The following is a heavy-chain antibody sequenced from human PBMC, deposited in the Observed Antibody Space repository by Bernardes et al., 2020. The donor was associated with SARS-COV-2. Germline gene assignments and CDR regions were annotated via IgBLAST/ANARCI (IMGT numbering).Heavy chain of an antibody. CDR1: GGSFSGYY. V-gene: IGHV4-34*01. CDR3: ARGHPPRYGGNALFDY. J-gene: IGHJ4*02. CDR2: INHSGST. Sequence: SESLSLTCAVYGGSFSGYYWSWIRQPPGKGLEWIGEINHSGSTNYNPSLKSRVTISVDTSKNQFSLKLSSVTAADTAVYYCARGHPPRYGGNALFDYWGQGTLVTVSS. D-gene: IGHD4-17*01.